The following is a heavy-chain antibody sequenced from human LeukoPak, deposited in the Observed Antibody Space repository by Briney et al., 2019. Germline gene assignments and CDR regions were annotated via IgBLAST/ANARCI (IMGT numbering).Heavy chain of an antibody. CDR2: IWYDGSNK. D-gene: IGHD6-19*01. CDR3: ARGVGSGWYLSPDY. J-gene: IGHJ4*02. V-gene: IGHV3-33*01. Sequence: PGGSLRLSCAASGFTFSTYGMHWVRQAPGKGLEWVALIWYDGSNKHYADSVKGRFTISRDSSKNTLYLQMNSLRAEDTAVYYCARGVGSGWYLSPDYWGQGTLVTVSS. CDR1: GFTFSTYG.